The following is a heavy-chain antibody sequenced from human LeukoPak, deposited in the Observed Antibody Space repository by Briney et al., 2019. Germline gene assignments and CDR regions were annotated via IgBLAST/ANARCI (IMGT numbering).Heavy chain of an antibody. CDR3: AKKRGRAVVEREIDY. J-gene: IGHJ4*02. Sequence: PGGSLRLSCAASGFTFSSYGMSWVRQAPGKGLEWVSAISGSGGSTYYADSVKGPFTISRDNSQNTLFLQMNSLKIEDTAMYYCAKKRGRAVVEREIDYWGQGTLVTVSS. D-gene: IGHD6-19*01. CDR1: GFTFSSYG. CDR2: ISGSGGST. V-gene: IGHV3-23*01.